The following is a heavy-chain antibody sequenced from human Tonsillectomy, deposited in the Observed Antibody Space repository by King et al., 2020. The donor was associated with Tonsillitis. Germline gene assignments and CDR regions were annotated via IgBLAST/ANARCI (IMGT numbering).Heavy chain of an antibody. CDR1: GFAFSSYA. Sequence: EVQLVESGGAWVQPGGSLRLSCAASGFAFSSYAMSWVRQAPGKGPEWVSAITDSGSKTYYANSVEGRLTISRDNSKNTLYLQMNSLRAEDTAIYYSARGSWGVGPYYGMDVWGRGTTVTVSS. CDR2: ITDSGSKT. CDR3: ARGSWGVGPYYGMDV. V-gene: IGHV3-23*04. D-gene: IGHD1-26*01. J-gene: IGHJ6*02.